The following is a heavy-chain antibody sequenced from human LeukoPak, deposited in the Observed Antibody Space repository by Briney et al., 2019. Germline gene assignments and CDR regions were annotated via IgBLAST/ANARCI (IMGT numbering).Heavy chain of an antibody. CDR1: GFPLSDAW. CDR3: VRQDIGSYLGGY. D-gene: IGHD1-26*01. J-gene: IGHJ4*02. V-gene: IGHV3-74*01. Sequence: GGSLRLSCAVSGFPLSDAWMNWVRQAPGKGLVWVSHINSDGSNTGYADSVKGRFTISRDTAKNTLYLQMDSLRAEDTAVYYCVRQDIGSYLGGYWGQGTLVTVSS. CDR2: INSDGSNT.